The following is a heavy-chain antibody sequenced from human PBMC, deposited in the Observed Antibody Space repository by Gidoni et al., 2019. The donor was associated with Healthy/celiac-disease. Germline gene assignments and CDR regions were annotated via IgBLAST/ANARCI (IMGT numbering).Heavy chain of an antibody. CDR2: IGTAGDS. D-gene: IGHD2-15*01. Sequence: VQLVESGGGWVQRGGYLRLIWAASGFTFSSYDMHCVRQATGKGLECVSAIGTAGDSYYPGSVKGRFTISRENAKNSLYLQMNSLCAGDTAVYYCARSRVGAFDIWCQGTMVTVSS. CDR1: GFTFSSYD. CDR3: ARSRVGAFDI. V-gene: IGHV3-13*01. J-gene: IGHJ3*02.